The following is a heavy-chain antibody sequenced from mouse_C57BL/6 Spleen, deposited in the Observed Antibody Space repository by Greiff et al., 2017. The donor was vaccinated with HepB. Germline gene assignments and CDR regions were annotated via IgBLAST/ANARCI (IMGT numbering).Heavy chain of an antibody. Sequence: EVKLMESEGGLVQPGSSMKLSCTASGFTFSDYYMAWVRQVPEKGLEWVANINYDGSSTYYLDSLKSRFIISRDNAKNILYLQMSSLKSEDTATYYCARDRDGYSSMDYWGQGTSVTVSS. CDR2: INYDGSST. CDR1: GFTFSDYY. CDR3: ARDRDGYSSMDY. V-gene: IGHV5-16*01. D-gene: IGHD2-3*01. J-gene: IGHJ4*01.